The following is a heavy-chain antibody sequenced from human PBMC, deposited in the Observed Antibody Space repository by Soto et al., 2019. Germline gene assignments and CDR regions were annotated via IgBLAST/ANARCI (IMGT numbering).Heavy chain of an antibody. V-gene: IGHV4-30-2*01. CDR2: MYHSGTF. J-gene: IGHJ5*02. CDR3: ARAQFYSGSGNYNNLMFDA. Sequence: PSETLSLTCAVSGGSIGGVGYSWSWIRQPPGGGLEWIGYMYHSGTFLKSPSLKTRLTMSLDMSKNQFSLTLNSMTDADTAVYYCARAQFYSGSGNYNNLMFDAWGQG. D-gene: IGHD3-10*01. CDR1: GGSIGGVGYS.